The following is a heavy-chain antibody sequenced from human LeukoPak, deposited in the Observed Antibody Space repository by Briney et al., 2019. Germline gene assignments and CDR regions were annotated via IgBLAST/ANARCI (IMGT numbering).Heavy chain of an antibody. CDR3: AKDRYDSSGYYPGD. V-gene: IGHV3-23*01. CDR2: ISGSGGST. D-gene: IGHD3-22*01. CDR1: GVTFSSYA. J-gene: IGHJ4*02. Sequence: GGSLRLSCAASGVTFSSYAMSWVRQAPGKGLEWVSAISGSGGSTYYADSVKGRFTISRDNSKNTLYLQMNSLRAEDTAVYYRAKDRYDSSGYYPGDWGQGTLVTVSS.